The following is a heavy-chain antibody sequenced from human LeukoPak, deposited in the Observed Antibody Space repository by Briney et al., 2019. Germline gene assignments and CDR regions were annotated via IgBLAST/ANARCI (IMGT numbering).Heavy chain of an antibody. V-gene: IGHV3-23*01. CDR2: ISGTGGGT. J-gene: IGHJ4*02. CDR1: GFTLSTYA. CDR3: AKYADKGFDY. Sequence: PGGSLRLSCAASGFTLSTYAMTWVRQAPGKGLEWVSAISGTGGGTFYADSLKGRFTVSRDNSKNTLYLQMNSLRVDDTAVYYCAKYADKGFDYWGQGTLVTVSS.